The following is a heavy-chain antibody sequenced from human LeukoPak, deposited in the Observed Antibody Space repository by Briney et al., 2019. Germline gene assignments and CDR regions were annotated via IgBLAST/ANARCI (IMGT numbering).Heavy chain of an antibody. CDR1: GFTFDDYA. V-gene: IGHV3-9*03. CDR3: AKDNRYDSSGYYYWYFDL. Sequence: SLRLSCAASGFTFDDYAMHWVRQAPGKGLEWVSGISWNSGSIGYADSVKGRFTISRDNAKNSLYLQMNSLRAEDMALYYCAKDNRYDSSGYYYWYFDLWGRGTLVTVSS. J-gene: IGHJ2*01. D-gene: IGHD3-22*01. CDR2: ISWNSGSI.